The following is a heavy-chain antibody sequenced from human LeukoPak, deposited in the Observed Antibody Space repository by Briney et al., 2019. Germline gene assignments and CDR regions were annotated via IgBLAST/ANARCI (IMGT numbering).Heavy chain of an antibody. J-gene: IGHJ6*03. CDR3: AKSGEDYYYYYYYMDV. V-gene: IGHV3-23*01. Sequence: GGSLRLSCAASGFTFSSYAMSWVRQAPGKGLEWVSAISGSGGSTYYADSVEGRFTISRDNSKNTLYLQMNSLRAEDTAVYYCAKSGEDYYYYYYYMDVWGKGTTVTVSS. CDR1: GFTFSSYA. CDR2: ISGSGGST. D-gene: IGHD4-17*01.